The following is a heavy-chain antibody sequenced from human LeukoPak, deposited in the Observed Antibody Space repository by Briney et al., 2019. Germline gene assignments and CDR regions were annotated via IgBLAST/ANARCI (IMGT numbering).Heavy chain of an antibody. CDR3: ARAGEGAQPTSYYFDY. D-gene: IGHD1-26*01. CDR1: GFTFSSYD. V-gene: IGHV3-33*05. J-gene: IGHJ4*02. Sequence: PGGSLRLSCASSGFTFSSYDMHWVRQAPGKGLEWVAVISYGGSDKNYADSVKGRFTISRDNSKDTLHLQMNSLRAEDTAVYYCARAGEGAQPTSYYFDYWGQGTLVTVSS. CDR2: ISYGGSDK.